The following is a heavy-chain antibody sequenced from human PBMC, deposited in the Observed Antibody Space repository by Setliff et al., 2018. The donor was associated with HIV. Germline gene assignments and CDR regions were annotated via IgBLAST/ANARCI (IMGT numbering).Heavy chain of an antibody. V-gene: IGHV1-69*13. CDR1: GNTLRNNA. D-gene: IGHD3-22*01. J-gene: IGHJ6*03. Sequence: SVKVSCKASGNTLRNNAIGWVRQAPGQGLEWMGGVIPIFGTANYAQKFQGRVTITADESTSTAYMELSSLRSEDTAVYYCAKGGYYDSTGYYYYYLYYLDEWGKGTTVTVSS. CDR2: VIPIFGTA. CDR3: AKGGYYDSTGYYYYYLYYLDE.